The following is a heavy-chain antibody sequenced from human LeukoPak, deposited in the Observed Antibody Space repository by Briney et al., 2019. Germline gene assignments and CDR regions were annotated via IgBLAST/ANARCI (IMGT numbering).Heavy chain of an antibody. CDR2: INHSGST. CDR3: ARLSRIRYFDRALDY. D-gene: IGHD3-9*01. CDR1: GGSFSGYY. J-gene: IGHJ4*02. Sequence: PSETLSLTCAVYGGSFSGYYWSWIRQPPGKGLEWIGEINHSGSTNYNPSLKSRVTISVDTSKNQFSLKLSSVTAADTAVYYCARLSRIRYFDRALDYWGQGTLVTVSS. V-gene: IGHV4-34*01.